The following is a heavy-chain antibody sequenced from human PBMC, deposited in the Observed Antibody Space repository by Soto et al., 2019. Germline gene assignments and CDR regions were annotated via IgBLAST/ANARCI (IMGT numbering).Heavy chain of an antibody. D-gene: IGHD2-21*02. CDR1: GFTFSSYS. CDR3: ASGGNSFMTYYYYYGMDV. CDR2: ISSSSSTI. V-gene: IGHV3-48*02. Sequence: EVQLVESGGGLVQPGGSLRLSCAASGFTFSSYSMNWVRQAPGKGLEWVSYISSSSSTIYYADSVKGRFTIPRDNAKNSLYLQMNSLRDEDTAVYYCASGGNSFMTYYYYYGMDVWGQGTTVTVSS. J-gene: IGHJ6*02.